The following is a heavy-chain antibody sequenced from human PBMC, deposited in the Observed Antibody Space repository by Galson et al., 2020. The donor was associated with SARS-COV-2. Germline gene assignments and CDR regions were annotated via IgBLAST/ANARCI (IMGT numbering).Heavy chain of an antibody. CDR2: INYSGST. J-gene: IGHJ6*02. D-gene: IGHD2-2*01. CDR1: GGSISSDNYY. Sequence: SETLSLTCAVSGGSISSDNYYWTWVRQPPGKGLEWIGYINYSGSTYYNPSLKSRVTISFDTPKNQLSLKLSSVTAADTAVYYCARGMRSYCSSTTCYWNYGMDVWGQGTTVTVSS. V-gene: IGHV4-30-4*01. CDR3: ARGMRSYCSSTTCYWNYGMDV.